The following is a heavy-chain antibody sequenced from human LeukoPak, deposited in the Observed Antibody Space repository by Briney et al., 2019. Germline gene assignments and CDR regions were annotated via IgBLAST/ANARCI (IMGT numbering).Heavy chain of an antibody. J-gene: IGHJ3*02. V-gene: IGHV4-4*07. D-gene: IGHD3-22*01. CDR1: GGSLSTYH. CDR3: ARDAYYYDSSGYLI. Sequence: PSETLSLTCSVSGGSLSTYHWTWIRQPAGKGLQWIGRIYATGTTNSDPSLESRVTMSVDTSKNQFSLKLSSVTAADTAVYYCARDAYYYDSSGYLIWGQGTMVTVSS. CDR2: IYATGTT.